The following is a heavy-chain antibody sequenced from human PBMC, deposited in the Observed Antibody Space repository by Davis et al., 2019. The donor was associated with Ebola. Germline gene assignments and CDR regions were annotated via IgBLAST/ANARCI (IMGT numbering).Heavy chain of an antibody. CDR3: TKGDRDYSSSPFDY. CDR2: ISSSGTVT. V-gene: IGHV3-23*01. D-gene: IGHD3-22*01. Sequence: GSLKISCAASGFTFNTYAMSWVRQPPGKGLEWISSISSSGTVTYYADSVKGRFTISRDSSKNTLDLQMNSLRAEDTALYSCTKGDRDYSSSPFDYWGQGTLVTVSS. J-gene: IGHJ4*02. CDR1: GFTFNTYA.